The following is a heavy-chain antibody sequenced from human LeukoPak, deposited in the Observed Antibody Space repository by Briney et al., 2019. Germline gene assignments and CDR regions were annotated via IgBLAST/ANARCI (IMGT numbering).Heavy chain of an antibody. V-gene: IGHV1-46*01. Sequence: ASVKVSCKASGYTFTSYYMHWVRQAPGQGLEWMGIINPSGGSTSYAQKFQGRVTMTRDMSTSTVYMGLSSLRSEDTAVYYCARVGGSYRRDYYFDYWGQGTLVTVSS. J-gene: IGHJ4*02. CDR1: GYTFTSYY. CDR3: ARVGGSYRRDYYFDY. D-gene: IGHD1-26*01. CDR2: INPSGGST.